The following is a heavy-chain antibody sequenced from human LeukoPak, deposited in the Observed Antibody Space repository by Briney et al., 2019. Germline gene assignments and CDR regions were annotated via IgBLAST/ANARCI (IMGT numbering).Heavy chain of an antibody. CDR2: IYYSGST. Sequence: SEALSLTCTVSGGSISGYYWSWIRQPPGKGLQWIGYIYYSGSTSYNPSLKSRVTISVDTSKNQFSLRLSSVTAADTAVYYCARDAPGGNYYDSSGYDAFDIWGQGTMVTVSS. CDR1: GGSISGYY. CDR3: ARDAPGGNYYDSSGYDAFDI. D-gene: IGHD3-22*01. J-gene: IGHJ3*02. V-gene: IGHV4-59*01.